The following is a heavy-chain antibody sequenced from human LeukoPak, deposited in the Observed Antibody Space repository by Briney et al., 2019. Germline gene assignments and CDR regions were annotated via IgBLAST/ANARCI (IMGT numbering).Heavy chain of an antibody. Sequence: ASVKVSCKASGGTFSTYAISWVRQAPGQGLEWMGKINPSGGSTSYPQKFQGRVTMTRDTSTTTVYMELSTLRSEDTAIYYCARGYCSGGGCSVLDAFDGWGQGTMVTVSS. CDR2: INPSGGST. CDR1: GGTFSTYA. J-gene: IGHJ3*01. CDR3: ARGYCSGGGCSVLDAFDG. V-gene: IGHV1-46*01. D-gene: IGHD2-15*01.